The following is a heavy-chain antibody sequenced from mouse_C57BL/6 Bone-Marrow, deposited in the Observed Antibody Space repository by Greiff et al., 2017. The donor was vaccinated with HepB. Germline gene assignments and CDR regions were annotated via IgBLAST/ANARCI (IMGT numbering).Heavy chain of an antibody. D-gene: IGHD2-4*01. CDR2: IWSGGST. V-gene: IGHV2-2*01. CDR1: GFSLTSYG. Sequence: VMLVESGPGLVQPSQSLSITCTVSGFSLTSYGVHWVRQSPGKGLEWLGVIWSGGSTDYNAAFISRLSISKDNSKSQVFFKMNSLQADDTAIYYCARAGDYDGGDWYFDVWGTGTTVTVSS. J-gene: IGHJ1*03. CDR3: ARAGDYDGGDWYFDV.